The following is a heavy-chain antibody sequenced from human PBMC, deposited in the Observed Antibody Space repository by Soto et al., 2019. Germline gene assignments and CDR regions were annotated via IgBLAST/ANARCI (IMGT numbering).Heavy chain of an antibody. CDR3: ARDLAYCGGDCYSLDY. J-gene: IGHJ4*02. CDR1: GGTFSSYA. Sequence: GASVKVSCKASGGTFSSYAISWVRQAPGPGLEWMGGIIPIFGTANYAQKFQGRVTITADESTSTAYMELSSLRSEDTAVYYCARDLAYCGGDCYSLDYWGQGTLVTVSS. V-gene: IGHV1-69*13. D-gene: IGHD2-21*02. CDR2: IIPIFGTA.